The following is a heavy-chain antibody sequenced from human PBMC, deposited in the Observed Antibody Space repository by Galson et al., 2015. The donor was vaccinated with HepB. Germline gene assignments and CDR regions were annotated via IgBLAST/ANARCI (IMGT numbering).Heavy chain of an antibody. CDR1: GFTFSSYW. CDR2: IKQDGSEK. Sequence: SLRLSCAASGFTFSSYWMSWVRQPPGKGLEWVANIKQDGSEKYYADSVKGRFTISRDNAKNSLYLQMNSLRAEDTAVYYCASGIAEAGAPKRPIDYWGQGTLVTVSS. J-gene: IGHJ4*02. CDR3: ASGIAEAGAPKRPIDY. D-gene: IGHD6-19*01. V-gene: IGHV3-7*01.